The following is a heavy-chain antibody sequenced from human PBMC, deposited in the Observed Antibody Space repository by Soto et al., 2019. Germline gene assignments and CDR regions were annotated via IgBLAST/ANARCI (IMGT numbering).Heavy chain of an antibody. Sequence: GGSLRLSCVASGFSFNKNSMTWVRQVPGKGLEWVAGISGSGFALFYADSVKGRFNISRDNLKNTLYLQMNSLRVEDTAVYFCARDQDTVYGVVIRGRGMDLWGQGTAVTVSS. V-gene: IGHV3-23*01. D-gene: IGHD3-3*01. CDR2: ISGSGFAL. CDR1: GFSFNKNS. J-gene: IGHJ6*02. CDR3: ARDQDTVYGVVIRGRGMDL.